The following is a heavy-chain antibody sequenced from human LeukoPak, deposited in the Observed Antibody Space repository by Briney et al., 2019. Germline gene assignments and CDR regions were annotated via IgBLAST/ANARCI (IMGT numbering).Heavy chain of an antibody. D-gene: IGHD6-19*01. J-gene: IGHJ3*01. CDR1: GDSISSFY. CDR3: ARLGLVDDAFDV. Sequence: SETLSLTCTVSGDSISSFYWSWIRQPPGKGLEWIGYIYYSGSTNYNPSLKSRVTISVDTSKNQFSLKLNSVTAADTAVYYCARLGLVDDAFDVWGQGTMVTVSS. V-gene: IGHV4-59*08. CDR2: IYYSGST.